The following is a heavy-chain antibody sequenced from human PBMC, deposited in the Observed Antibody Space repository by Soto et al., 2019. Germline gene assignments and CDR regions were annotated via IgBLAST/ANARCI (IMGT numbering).Heavy chain of an antibody. V-gene: IGHV4-34*01. CDR1: GGSFSGYY. Sequence: SETLSLTCAVYGGSFSGYYWSWIRQPPGKGLEWIGEINHSGSTNYNPSLKSRVTISVDTSKNQFSLKLSSVTAADTAVYYCARGQRLVGSSSAWFDPWGQGTLVTVSS. J-gene: IGHJ5*02. CDR2: INHSGST. D-gene: IGHD6-6*01. CDR3: ARGQRLVGSSSAWFDP.